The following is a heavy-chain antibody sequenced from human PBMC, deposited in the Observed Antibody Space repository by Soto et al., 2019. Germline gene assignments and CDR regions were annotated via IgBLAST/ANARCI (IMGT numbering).Heavy chain of an antibody. CDR3: ARDWVP. Sequence: QVHLVQSGAEVKKPGASVKVSCKASGYTFTDYYIHWMRQAPGQGLEWMGWLNPNGGGTNYAQSFQGRVTMTRDTSISTAYMELTRLTSDDTAMYYCARDWVPWGQGTLVTVSS. J-gene: IGHJ5*02. D-gene: IGHD3-16*01. CDR1: GYTFTDYY. V-gene: IGHV1-2*02. CDR2: LNPNGGGT.